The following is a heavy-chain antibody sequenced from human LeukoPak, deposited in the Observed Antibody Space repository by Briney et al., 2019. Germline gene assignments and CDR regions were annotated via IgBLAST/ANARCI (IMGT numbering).Heavy chain of an antibody. V-gene: IGHV4-61*02. CDR2: IYTSGST. Sequence: SQTLSLTCTVSGGSISSGSYYWSWIRQPAGKGLEWIGRIYTSGSTNYNPSLKSRVTISVDTSKDQFSLKLSSVTAADTAVYYCARVAEGYSSSPYYYYYMDVWGKGTTVTVSS. CDR1: GGSISSGSYY. J-gene: IGHJ6*03. CDR3: ARVAEGYSSSPYYYYYMDV. D-gene: IGHD6-6*01.